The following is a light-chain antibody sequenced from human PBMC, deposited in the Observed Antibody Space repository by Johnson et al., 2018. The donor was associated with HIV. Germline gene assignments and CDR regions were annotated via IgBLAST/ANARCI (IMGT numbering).Light chain of an antibody. CDR1: NSNIGNNY. CDR3: GAWDSSLSAYV. V-gene: IGLV1-51*02. J-gene: IGLJ1*01. Sequence: QSVLTQAPSVSAAPGQKVTISCSGSNSNIGNNYVSWYQQVPGTAPKLLIYENNKRPSGIPDRFSGSRSGTSATLDITGLQTGDEADYYCGAWDSSLSAYVFATETKVTVL. CDR2: ENN.